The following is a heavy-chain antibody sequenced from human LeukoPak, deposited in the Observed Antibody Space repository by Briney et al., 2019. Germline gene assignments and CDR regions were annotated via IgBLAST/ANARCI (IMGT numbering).Heavy chain of an antibody. CDR2: IRYDGSNK. V-gene: IGHV3-30*02. CDR1: GFTFSSYG. D-gene: IGHD5-24*01. Sequence: GGSLRLSCVASGFTFSSYGMHWVRQAPGKGLEWVSFIRYDGSNKYYADSVKGRLTISRDNSKNTLYLQMNSLRADDTAVYYCAMKAVPRPRLHDAFDFWGQGTVVSVSS. CDR3: AMKAVPRPRLHDAFDF. J-gene: IGHJ3*01.